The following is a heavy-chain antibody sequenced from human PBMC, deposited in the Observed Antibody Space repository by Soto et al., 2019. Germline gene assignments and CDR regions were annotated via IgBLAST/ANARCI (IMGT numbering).Heavy chain of an antibody. CDR1: GFTFSSYS. CDR2: ISSSSSYI. V-gene: IGHV3-21*01. D-gene: IGHD6-6*01. CDR3: ARDYIAARLDYYYGMDV. J-gene: IGHJ6*02. Sequence: GGSLRLSCAASGFTFSSYSMNWVRQAPGKGLEWVSSISSSSSYIYYADSVKGRFTISRDNAKNSLYLQMNSLRAEDTAVYYCARDYIAARLDYYYGMDVWGQGTTVTVSS.